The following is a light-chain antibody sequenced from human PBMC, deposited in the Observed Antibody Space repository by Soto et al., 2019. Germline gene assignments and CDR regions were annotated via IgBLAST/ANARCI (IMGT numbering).Light chain of an antibody. CDR3: HHYNNWPPART. J-gene: IGKJ1*01. Sequence: EIVMTQSPASLSVSPGERATLSCRASQSISSNLAWYQQKPGQAPRLLMFRTSSRATGFPARFSGSGSGTEFNLTISSLQSEDFGVYYCHHYNNWPPARTFGQGTKVDIK. V-gene: IGKV3-15*01. CDR1: QSISSN. CDR2: RTS.